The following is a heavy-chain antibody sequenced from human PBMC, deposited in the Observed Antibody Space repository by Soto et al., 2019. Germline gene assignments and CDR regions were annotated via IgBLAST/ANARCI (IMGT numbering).Heavy chain of an antibody. V-gene: IGHV4-39*07. Sequence: SETLSLTCTVSGGSISSSSYYWGWIRQPPGKGLEWIGSIYYSGSTYYNPSLKSRVTISVDTSKNQFSLKLSSVTAADTAVYYCARGSYYYGMDVWGQGTTVTVSS. CDR3: ARGSYYYGMDV. CDR2: IYYSGST. J-gene: IGHJ6*02. CDR1: GGSISSSSYY.